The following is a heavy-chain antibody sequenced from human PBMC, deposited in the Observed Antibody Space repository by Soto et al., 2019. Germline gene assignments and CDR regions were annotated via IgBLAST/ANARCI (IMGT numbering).Heavy chain of an antibody. CDR3: AKVGSGSRGRSFI. CDR1: GFTFSSYG. D-gene: IGHD1-26*01. CDR2: ISYDGSNK. V-gene: IGHV3-30*18. Sequence: PGGSLRLSCAASGFTFSSYGMHWVRQAPGKGLEWVAVISYDGSNKYYADSVKGRFTISRDNSKNTLYLQMNSLRAEDTAVYYCAKVGSGSRGRSFIWGQGTMVTVSS. J-gene: IGHJ3*02.